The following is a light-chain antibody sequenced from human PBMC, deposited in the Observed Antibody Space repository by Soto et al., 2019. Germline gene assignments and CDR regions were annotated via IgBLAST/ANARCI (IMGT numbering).Light chain of an antibody. CDR2: GAS. CDR3: QEYTNWPSWT. CDR1: QSVGSF. J-gene: IGKJ1*01. Sequence: EKVMTQSPGTLSMSPGERATISCRASQSVGSFLAWYQQKPGQAPRLLIYGASTRATGIPARFSGSGSGTEFTLTISSLQYEDFAVYYCQEYTNWPSWTFGQGTKVE. V-gene: IGKV3-15*01.